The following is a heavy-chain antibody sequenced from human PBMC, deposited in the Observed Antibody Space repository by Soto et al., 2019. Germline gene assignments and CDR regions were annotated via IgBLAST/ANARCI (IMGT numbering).Heavy chain of an antibody. V-gene: IGHV1-2*04. Sequence: QVQLVQSGAEVKKPGASVKVSCKASGYTFTGYYMHWVRQAPGQGLEWMGWINPNSGGTNYAQKFQGWVTMTRDTSISTAYMELSRLRSDDTAVYYCARDSRSSQNIYYYGMDVWGQGTTVTVSS. CDR3: ARDSRSSQNIYYYGMDV. D-gene: IGHD2-2*01. CDR2: INPNSGGT. CDR1: GYTFTGYY. J-gene: IGHJ6*02.